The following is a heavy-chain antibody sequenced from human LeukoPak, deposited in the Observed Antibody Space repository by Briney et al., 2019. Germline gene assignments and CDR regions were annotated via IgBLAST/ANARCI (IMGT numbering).Heavy chain of an antibody. J-gene: IGHJ4*02. D-gene: IGHD6-13*01. CDR2: IKQDGSEK. V-gene: IGHV3-7*01. CDR3: ARDSAYGVAAAGTDYFDY. Sequence: GGSLRLSCAASGFTFSSYWMSWVRQAPGKGLEWVANIKQDGSEKYYVDSVKGRFTISRDNAKNSLYLQMNSLRAEDTAVYYCARDSAYGVAAAGTDYFDYWGQGTLVTVSS. CDR1: GFTFSSYW.